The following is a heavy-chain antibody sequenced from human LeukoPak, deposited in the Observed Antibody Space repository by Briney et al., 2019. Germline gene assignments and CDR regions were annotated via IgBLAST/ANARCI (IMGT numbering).Heavy chain of an antibody. CDR2: IYYSGST. J-gene: IGHJ4*02. CDR1: GGSISSGGYY. D-gene: IGHD4-17*01. CDR3: ARGPHDYGDYGVDY. V-gene: IGHV4-31*03. Sequence: SQTLSLTCTVSGGSISSGGYYWSWIRQHPGKGPEWIGYIYYSGSTYYNPSLKSRVTISVDTSKNQFSLKLSSVTAADTAVYYCARGPHDYGDYGVDYWGQGTLVTVSS.